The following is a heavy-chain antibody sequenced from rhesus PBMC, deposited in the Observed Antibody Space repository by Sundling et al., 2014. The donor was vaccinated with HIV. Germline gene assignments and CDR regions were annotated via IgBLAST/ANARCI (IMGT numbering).Heavy chain of an antibody. D-gene: IGHD6-13*01. Sequence: QVQLQESGPAVVKPSETLSLTCAVSGGSINSSNWWSWIRQSPGKGLEWVGSVYGSGGSTEYNPSLKNRVTISKDTSKNQFSLNLRSVTAADTAVYYCARDIAVGNGLESWGQGVVVTVSS. J-gene: IGHJ6*01. V-gene: IGHV4-93*01. CDR1: GGSINSSNW. CDR3: ARDIAVGNGLES. CDR2: VYGSGGST.